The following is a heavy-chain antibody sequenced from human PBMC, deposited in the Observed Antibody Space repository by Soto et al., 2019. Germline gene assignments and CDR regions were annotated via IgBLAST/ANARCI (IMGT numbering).Heavy chain of an antibody. J-gene: IGHJ6*02. CDR2: IYYSGST. Sequence: QVQLQESGPGLVKPSQTLSLTCTVSGGSISSGGYYWSWIRQHPGKGLEWIGYIYYSGSTYYNPSPKGRVTISADTSKSQFSLKLSSVTAADTAVYYCAPDFTDSSGPTLGMDVWGQGTTVTVSS. CDR3: APDFTDSSGPTLGMDV. CDR1: GGSISSGGYY. V-gene: IGHV4-31*03. D-gene: IGHD6-19*01.